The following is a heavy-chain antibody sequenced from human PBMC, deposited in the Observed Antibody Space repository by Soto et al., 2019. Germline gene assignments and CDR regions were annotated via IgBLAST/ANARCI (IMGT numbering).Heavy chain of an antibody. Sequence: ASVKVSCKASGFTFTSSAVQWVRQARGQRLEWIGWIVVGSGNTNYAQKFQERVTITRDMSTSTAYVELSSLRSEDTAVYYCAADLYCSSTSCSATGMDVWGQGTTVTVSS. CDR2: IVVGSGNT. V-gene: IGHV1-58*01. J-gene: IGHJ6*02. CDR3: AADLYCSSTSCSATGMDV. D-gene: IGHD2-2*01. CDR1: GFTFTSSA.